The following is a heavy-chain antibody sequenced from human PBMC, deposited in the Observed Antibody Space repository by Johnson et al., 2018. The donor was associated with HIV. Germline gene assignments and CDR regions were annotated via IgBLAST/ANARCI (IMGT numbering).Heavy chain of an antibody. V-gene: IGHV3-11*04. Sequence: QVQLVESGGGLVKPGGSLRLSCAASGFTFTDYYISWIRQAPGKGLEWISYVNRGNAMYYADSVKGRFAISRDNVKNSIYLQMNSLRAEDTAVYYCARDHDGLWGQGTMVTVSS. CDR1: GFTFTDYY. D-gene: IGHD3-3*01. J-gene: IGHJ3*01. CDR3: ARDHDGL. CDR2: VNRGNAM.